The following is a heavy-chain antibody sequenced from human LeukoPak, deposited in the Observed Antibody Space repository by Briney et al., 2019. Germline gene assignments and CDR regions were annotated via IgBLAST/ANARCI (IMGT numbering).Heavy chain of an antibody. CDR2: ISNTGSVI. CDR3: ARKAVAGTGSQYFQH. CDR1: GSTFRSHT. J-gene: IGHJ1*01. D-gene: IGHD6-19*01. Sequence: GGSLRLSCAASGSTFRSHTMNWVRQAPGKGLEWISYISNTGSVIYYADSVKGRFTISRDNSKNTLYLQMGSLRAEDMAVYYCARKAVAGTGSQYFQHWGQGTLVTVSS. V-gene: IGHV3-48*01.